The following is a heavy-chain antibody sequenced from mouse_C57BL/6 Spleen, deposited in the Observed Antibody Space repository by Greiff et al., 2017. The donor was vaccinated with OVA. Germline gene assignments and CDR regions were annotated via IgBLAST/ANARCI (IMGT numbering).Heavy chain of an antibody. V-gene: IGHV5-6*01. J-gene: IGHJ4*01. Sequence: LQLKESGGDLVKPGGSLKLSCAASGFTFSSSGMSCVRQTPDKRLEWVAPISSGGSYTYYPDSVKGRFTIARDHAKNTLYLQMSSRKSEDTAMYYCSYGYRAMDYWGQGTSVTVSS. CDR2: ISSGGSYT. D-gene: IGHD1-1*02. CDR3: SYGYRAMDY. CDR1: GFTFSSSG.